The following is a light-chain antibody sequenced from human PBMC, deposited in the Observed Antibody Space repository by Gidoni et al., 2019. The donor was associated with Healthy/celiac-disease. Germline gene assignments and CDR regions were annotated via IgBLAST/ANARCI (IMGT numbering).Light chain of an antibody. Sequence: DIQMTQSPSSLSASVGDRVTITCQASQDISNYLNWYQQKPGKAPKLLIYDASNLETGVPSRFSGSGSGTDFTFTISSLQPEDIATYYCQQYGSLPITFXXXTRLEIK. J-gene: IGKJ5*01. CDR2: DAS. CDR1: QDISNY. V-gene: IGKV1-33*01. CDR3: QQYGSLPIT.